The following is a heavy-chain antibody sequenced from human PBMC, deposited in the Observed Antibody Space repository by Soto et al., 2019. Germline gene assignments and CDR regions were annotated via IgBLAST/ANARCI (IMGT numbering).Heavy chain of an antibody. CDR3: ARPQYCSGGSCTKGYNWFDP. CDR1: GASISGSSYY. J-gene: IGHJ5*02. Sequence: PSETLSLTCTVSGASISGSSYYWGWIRQPPGKGLEWIGSIYYSGSTYYNPSLKSRVTISVDTSKNQFSLKLSSVTAADTAVYYCARPQYCSGGSCTKGYNWFDPWGQGTLVTVSS. V-gene: IGHV4-39*01. CDR2: IYYSGST. D-gene: IGHD2-15*01.